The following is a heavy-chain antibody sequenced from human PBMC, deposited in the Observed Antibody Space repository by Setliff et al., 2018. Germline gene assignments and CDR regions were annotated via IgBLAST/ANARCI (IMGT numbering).Heavy chain of an antibody. V-gene: IGHV3-7*01. CDR3: ASEDGSGSSWYLSSYGDY. J-gene: IGHJ4*02. Sequence: PGGSLRLSCAASGFTFSSYWMSWVRQAPGKGLEWVANIKQDGSEKYYVDSVKGRFTISRDNAKNSLYLQMNSLRAEDTAVYYCASEDGSGSSWYLSSYGDYWGQGTLVTVSS. D-gene: IGHD6-13*01. CDR2: IKQDGSEK. CDR1: GFTFSSYW.